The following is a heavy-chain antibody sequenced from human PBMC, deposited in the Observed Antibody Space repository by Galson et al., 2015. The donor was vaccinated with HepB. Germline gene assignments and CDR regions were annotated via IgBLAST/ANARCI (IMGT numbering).Heavy chain of an antibody. V-gene: IGHV1-2*04. J-gene: IGHJ6*02. CDR2: INPNSGGT. CDR3: ARETLGTTGTTQYYYYGMDV. Sequence: SVKVSCKASGYTFTGYYMHWVRQAPGQGLEWMGWINPNSGGTNYAQRFQGWVTMTRDTSISTAYMELSRLRSDDTAVYYCARETLGTTGTTQYYYYGMDVWAQGTTVTVSS. D-gene: IGHD1-1*01. CDR1: GYTFTGYY.